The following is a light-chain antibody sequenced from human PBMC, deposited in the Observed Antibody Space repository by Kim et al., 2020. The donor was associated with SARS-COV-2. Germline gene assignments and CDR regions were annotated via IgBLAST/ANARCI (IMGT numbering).Light chain of an antibody. Sequence: VAPGQPATITRCGDEMGDKFSCWYQHTPVQSPVLVIYQDSKRPAGIPQRFSGSNSGNTATLTISGTQAMDEADYYCQAWDSSVAVFGGGTQLTVL. CDR2: QDS. J-gene: IGLJ2*01. V-gene: IGLV3-1*01. CDR1: EMGDKF. CDR3: QAWDSSVAV.